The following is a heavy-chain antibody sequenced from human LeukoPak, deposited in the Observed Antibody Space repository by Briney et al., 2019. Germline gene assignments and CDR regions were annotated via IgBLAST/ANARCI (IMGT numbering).Heavy chain of an antibody. Sequence: GGSLRLSCAASGFAFNTYSMNWVRQAPGKGLEWVSYITSDSTTIHYADSVKGRFTVSRDNAKNSLYLQVNSLRNEDTAVYFWARARPNSPWTPGTYYFDYWGQGTLVTVSS. V-gene: IGHV3-48*02. CDR3: ARARPNSPWTPGTYYFDY. CDR2: ITSDSTTI. CDR1: GFAFNTYS. D-gene: IGHD3/OR15-3a*01. J-gene: IGHJ4*02.